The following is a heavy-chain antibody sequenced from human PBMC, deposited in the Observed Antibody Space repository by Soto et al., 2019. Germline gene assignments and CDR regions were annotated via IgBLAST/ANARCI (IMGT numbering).Heavy chain of an antibody. D-gene: IGHD6-19*01. J-gene: IGHJ6*02. CDR1: GFTFSNYA. V-gene: IGHV3-30*04. Sequence: PGGSLRLSCAASGFTFSNYAIHWVRQAPGKGLXWVXVIXXDXXXXXFXXSVKGRFTISRDYSKNTVYLQMNSLRVEDSAAYYCARGTAVTSINYFDMDVWGQGNTVTVS. CDR3: ARGTAVTSINYFDMDV. CDR2: IXXDXXXX.